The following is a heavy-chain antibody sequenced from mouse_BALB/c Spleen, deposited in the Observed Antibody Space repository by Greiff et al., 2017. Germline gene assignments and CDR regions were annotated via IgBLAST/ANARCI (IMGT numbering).Heavy chain of an antibody. V-gene: IGHV5-6-4*01. CDR2: ISSGGSYT. J-gene: IGHJ2*01. CDR3: TRGRGY. Sequence: DVKLVESGGGLVKPGGSLKLSCAASGFTFSSYTMSWVRQTPEKRLEWVATISSGGSYTYYPDSVKGRFTISRDNAKNTLYLQMSSLKSEDTAMYYCTRGRGYWGQGTTLTVSS. CDR1: GFTFSSYT.